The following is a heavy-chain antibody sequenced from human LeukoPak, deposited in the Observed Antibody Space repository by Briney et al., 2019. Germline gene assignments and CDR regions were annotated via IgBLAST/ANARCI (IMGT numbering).Heavy chain of an antibody. Sequence: GRSLRLSCAASGFTFSSYGMHWVRQAPGKGLEWVAVIWYDGSNKYYADSVKGRFTISRDNSKNTLYLQMNSLRAEDTAVYYRARDRGDYGDYSIDYWGQGTLVTVSS. J-gene: IGHJ4*02. CDR3: ARDRGDYGDYSIDY. D-gene: IGHD4-17*01. CDR1: GFTFSSYG. CDR2: IWYDGSNK. V-gene: IGHV3-33*01.